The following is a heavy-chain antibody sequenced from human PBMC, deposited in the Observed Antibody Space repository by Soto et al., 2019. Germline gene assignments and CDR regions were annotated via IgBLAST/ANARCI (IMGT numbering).Heavy chain of an antibody. Sequence: EVQLVASGGDVVKPGGSLRLACAGSGFSFRNAWMSWVRQAPGKGPEWFGRIKSESVGGTTDYAAPVKGRFTVSRDDSKNTVYLHMSSLKIEDTAVYYCLGDWLHPWGQGTLVTVSS. CDR2: IKSESVGGTT. J-gene: IGHJ5*02. D-gene: IGHD7-27*01. CDR3: LGDWLHP. V-gene: IGHV3-15*05. CDR1: GFSFRNAW.